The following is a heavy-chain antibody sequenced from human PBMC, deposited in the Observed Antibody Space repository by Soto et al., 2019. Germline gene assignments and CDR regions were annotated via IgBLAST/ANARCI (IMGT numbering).Heavy chain of an antibody. CDR2: IYYSGST. D-gene: IGHD3-10*01. Sequence: ASETLSLTCTVSGGSMISYYWGWIRQPPGKGLEWIASIYYSGSTYYNPSLKSRVTIFVDTSKNQFSLKLSSVTAADTALYYCARQGYYGSGSYYKFRWFDPWGQGTLVTVSS. CDR3: ARQGYYGSGSYYKFRWFDP. V-gene: IGHV4-39*01. CDR1: GGSMISYY. J-gene: IGHJ5*02.